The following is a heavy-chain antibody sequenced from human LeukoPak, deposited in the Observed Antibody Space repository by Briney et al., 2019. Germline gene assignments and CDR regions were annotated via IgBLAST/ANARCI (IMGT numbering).Heavy chain of an antibody. V-gene: IGHV3-23*01. Sequence: PGGSLRLSCATSGFIFSNYAVNWVRQAPGKGLEWVSIISGSGDTTYYADSVKGRFTISRDNSKKTLYLQMNSLRPEDTAVYYCTKGGSFSGSYINWFDPWGQGTLATVSS. D-gene: IGHD3-10*01. J-gene: IGHJ5*02. CDR1: GFIFSNYA. CDR3: TKGGSFSGSYINWFDP. CDR2: ISGSGDTT.